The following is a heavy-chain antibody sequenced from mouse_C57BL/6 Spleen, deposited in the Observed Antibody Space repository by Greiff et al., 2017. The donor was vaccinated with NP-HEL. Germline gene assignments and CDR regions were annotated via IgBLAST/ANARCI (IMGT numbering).Heavy chain of an antibody. V-gene: IGHV1-55*01. D-gene: IGHD2-5*01. CDR1: GYTFTSYW. CDR3: ARGAYYSNYDWFAY. Sequence: VKLQQPGAELVKPGASVKMSCKASGYTFTSYWITWVKQRPGQGLEWIGDIYPGSGSTNYNEKFKSKATLTVDTSSSTAYMQLSSLTSEDSAVYYCARGAYYSNYDWFAYWGQGTLVTVSA. J-gene: IGHJ3*01. CDR2: IYPGSGST.